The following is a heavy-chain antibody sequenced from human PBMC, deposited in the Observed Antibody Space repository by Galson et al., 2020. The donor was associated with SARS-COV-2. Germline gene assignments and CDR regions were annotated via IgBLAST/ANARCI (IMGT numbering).Heavy chain of an antibody. CDR3: TRLAAHCSGADCYSYFDS. V-gene: IGHV5-51*01. D-gene: IGHD2-15*01. Sequence: GESLKISCQASGYSFPSYWIGWVRQMPGKGLEWMGIIYPGDSDTKYNPAFQGQVTIPADKSITTAYLQWNSLKTSDTAMYFCTRLAAHCSGADCYSYFDSWGQGTPVTVSS. CDR1: GYSFPSYW. CDR2: IYPGDSDT. J-gene: IGHJ4*02.